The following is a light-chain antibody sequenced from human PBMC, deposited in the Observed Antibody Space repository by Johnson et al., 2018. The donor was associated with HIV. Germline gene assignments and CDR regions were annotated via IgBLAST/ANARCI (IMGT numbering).Light chain of an antibody. Sequence: QSVLTQPPSVSAAPGQKVTISCSGNSSNIESNSVSWYQQLPGTAPKLLIFENNKRPSGIPDRFSGSRSGTSATLGITGLQTGDEADYYCGTWGRSLSAHYVFGTGTKGTVL. J-gene: IGLJ1*01. CDR2: ENN. CDR1: SSNIESNS. V-gene: IGLV1-51*01. CDR3: GTWGRSLSAHYV.